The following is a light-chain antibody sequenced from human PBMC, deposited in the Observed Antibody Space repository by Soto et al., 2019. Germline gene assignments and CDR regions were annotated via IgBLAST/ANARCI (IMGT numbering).Light chain of an antibody. V-gene: IGKV3-15*01. Sequence: GVTQSPATLSVSTGERATLSCRASQSVSSNLAWYQQKPGQAPRLLIYGASTRATGIPARFSGSGSGTEFTLTISSLQSEDFAVYYCQQYNNWPPITFGQGTRLEIK. CDR1: QSVSSN. J-gene: IGKJ5*01. CDR2: GAS. CDR3: QQYNNWPPIT.